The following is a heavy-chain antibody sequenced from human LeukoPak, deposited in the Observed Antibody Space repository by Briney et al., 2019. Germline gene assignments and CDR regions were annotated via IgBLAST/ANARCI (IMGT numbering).Heavy chain of an antibody. CDR3: IRHYDILTGYQKTFDY. D-gene: IGHD3-9*01. CDR1: GFTFSGSA. CDR2: IRSKANSYAT. J-gene: IGHJ4*02. V-gene: IGHV3-73*01. Sequence: PGGSLRLSCAASGFTFSGSAMHLVRQASGKGLEWVGRIRSKANSYATAYAASVKGRFTFSRDDSKNTAYLQMNSLKTEDTAVYYCIRHYDILTGYQKTFDYWGQGTLVTVSS.